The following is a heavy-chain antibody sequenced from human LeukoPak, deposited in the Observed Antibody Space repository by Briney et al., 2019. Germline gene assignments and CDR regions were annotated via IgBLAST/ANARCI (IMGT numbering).Heavy chain of an antibody. J-gene: IGHJ5*02. CDR2: IYYSGST. V-gene: IGHV4-59*01. D-gene: IGHD3-10*01. Sequence: PSETLSLTCTVSGGSISSYYWSWIRQPPGKGLEWIGYIYYSGSTNYNPSLKSRVTISVDTSKNQFSLKLSSVTAADTAVYYCARGRAWFGESGKENWFDPWGQGTLVTVSS. CDR1: GGSISSYY. CDR3: ARGRAWFGESGKENWFDP.